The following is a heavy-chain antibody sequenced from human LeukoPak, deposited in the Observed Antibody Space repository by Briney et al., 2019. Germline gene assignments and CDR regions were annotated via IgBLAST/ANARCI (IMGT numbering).Heavy chain of an antibody. CDR3: ARDQIMGNTSYNWFEP. Sequence: ASVKVSCKASGYTFTGYYMHWVRQAPGQGLEWMGWINPNNGDTKYAQKFQGRVTMTTDTSISTAYMELSRLKSGDTAVYYCARDQIMGNTSYNWFEPWGQGTQVTVSS. D-gene: IGHD1-26*01. CDR1: GYTFTGYY. J-gene: IGHJ5*02. CDR2: INPNNGDT. V-gene: IGHV1-2*02.